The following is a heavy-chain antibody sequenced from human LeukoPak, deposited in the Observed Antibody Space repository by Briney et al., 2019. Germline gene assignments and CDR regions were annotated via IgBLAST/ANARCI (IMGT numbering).Heavy chain of an antibody. D-gene: IGHD2-2*03. CDR3: ARGAIWISYYYMDV. CDR1: GGSISSDTYY. J-gene: IGHJ6*03. Sequence: SQTLSLTCTVSGGSISSDTYYWNWIRQPAGKGLEWLGRMYSTGSYNYSPSLNSRVTISVDTSKNQFSLTLSSVTAADTAVYYCARGAIWISYYYMDVWGKGTTVTVSS. CDR2: MYSTGSY. V-gene: IGHV4-61*02.